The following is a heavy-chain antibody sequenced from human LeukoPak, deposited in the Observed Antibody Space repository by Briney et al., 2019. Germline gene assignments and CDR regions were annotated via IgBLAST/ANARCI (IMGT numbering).Heavy chain of an antibody. CDR2: INHSGGT. V-gene: IGHV4-34*01. CDR3: ARGGVTGTHTLYYYYYYMDV. D-gene: IGHD1-20*01. J-gene: IGHJ6*03. CDR1: GGSFSGYY. Sequence: PSETLSLTCAVYGGSFSGYYWSWIRQPPGKGLEWIGEINHSGGTNYNPSLKSRVTISVDTSKNQFSLKLSSVTAADTAVYYCARGGVTGTHTLYYYYYYMDVWGKGTTVTVSS.